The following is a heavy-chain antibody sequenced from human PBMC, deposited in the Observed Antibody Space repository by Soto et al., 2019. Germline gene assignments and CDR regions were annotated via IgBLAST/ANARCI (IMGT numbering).Heavy chain of an antibody. CDR3: ASDRTGWFDP. CDR1: GASISSYY. D-gene: IGHD7-27*01. J-gene: IGHJ5*02. V-gene: IGHV4-4*07. Sequence: ETLSLTCPVSGASISSYYWSWIRQPPGKGLEWIGRFYTSGNTNYNPSLKSRVTMSLDTSKKQFSLKLSSVTAADTAVYFCASDRTGWFDPWGQGTLVTVYS. CDR2: FYTSGNT.